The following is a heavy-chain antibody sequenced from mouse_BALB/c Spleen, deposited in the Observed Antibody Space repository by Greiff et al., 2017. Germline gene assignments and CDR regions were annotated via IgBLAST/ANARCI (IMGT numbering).Heavy chain of an antibody. V-gene: IGHV7-3*02. CDR2: IRTKANGYTT. Sequence: EVQLVESGAGLVQPGGSLRLSCATSGFTFTDYYMSWVRQPPGKALEWLGFIRTKANGYTTEYSVSVKGRFTISRANTQSILDLHMNTLRAEDSATYYCARSGYYWFAYWGQGTLVTVSA. J-gene: IGHJ3*01. D-gene: IGHD2-3*01. CDR1: GFTFTDYY. CDR3: ARSGYYWFAY.